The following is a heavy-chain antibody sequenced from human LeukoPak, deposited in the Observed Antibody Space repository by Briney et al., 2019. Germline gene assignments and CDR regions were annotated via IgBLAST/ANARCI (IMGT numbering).Heavy chain of an antibody. CDR1: GFTFSSYA. CDR3: ARDYGYSSGWSHYYYYYYIDV. V-gene: IGHV3-64*02. D-gene: IGHD6-19*01. Sequence: TGGSLRLSCAASGFTFSSYAMHWVRQAPGKGLEYVSAISSNGGSTYYADSVKGRFTISRDNAKNTLYLQMGSLRAEDMAVYYCARDYGYSSGWSHYYYYYYIDVWGKGTTVTVSS. CDR2: ISSNGGST. J-gene: IGHJ6*03.